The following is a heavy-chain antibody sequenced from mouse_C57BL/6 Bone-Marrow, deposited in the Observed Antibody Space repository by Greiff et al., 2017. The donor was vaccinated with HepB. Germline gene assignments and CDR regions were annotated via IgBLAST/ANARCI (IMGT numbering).Heavy chain of an antibody. Sequence: VKLKQPGAELVKPGASVKMSCKASGYTFTSYWITWVKQRPGQGLAWIGDIYPGSGSTNYNEKFKSKATLTVDTSSSTAYMQLSSLTSEDSAVYYCARYDDYVFAYWGQGTPVTVSA. CDR2: IYPGSGST. CDR1: GYTFTSYW. V-gene: IGHV1-55*01. CDR3: ARYDDYVFAY. J-gene: IGHJ3*01. D-gene: IGHD2-4*01.